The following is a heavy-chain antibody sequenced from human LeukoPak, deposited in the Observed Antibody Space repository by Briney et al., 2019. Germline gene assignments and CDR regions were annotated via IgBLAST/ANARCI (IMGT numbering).Heavy chain of an antibody. J-gene: IGHJ6*03. CDR2: IYYSGST. CDR1: GDSISSSY. D-gene: IGHD6-13*01. CDR3: ARCIAAAGTVDYYYMDV. Sequence: PSETLSLTCGVSGDSISSSYWSWIRQPPGKGLEWIGYIYYSGSTNYNPSLKSRVTISVDTSKNQFSLKLSSVTAADTAVYYCARCIAAAGTVDYYYMDVWGKGTTVTVS. V-gene: IGHV4-59*01.